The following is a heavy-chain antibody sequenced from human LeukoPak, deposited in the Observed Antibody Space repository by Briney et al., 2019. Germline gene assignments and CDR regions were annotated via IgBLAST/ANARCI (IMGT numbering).Heavy chain of an antibody. J-gene: IGHJ4*02. V-gene: IGHV4-39*07. D-gene: IGHD6-19*01. Sequence: SETLSLTCTVSGGSISSSSYYWGWIRQPPGKGLEWIGSIYYSGSTYYNPSLKSRVTISVDTSKNQFSLKLSSVTAADTAVYYCARDPGYRSGYNEVVDYWGQGTLVTVSS. CDR3: ARDPGYRSGYNEVVDY. CDR2: IYYSGST. CDR1: GGSISSSSYY.